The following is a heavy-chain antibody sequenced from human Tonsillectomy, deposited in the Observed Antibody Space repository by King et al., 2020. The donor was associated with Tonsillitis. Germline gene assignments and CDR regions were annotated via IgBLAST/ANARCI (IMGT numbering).Heavy chain of an antibody. J-gene: IGHJ4*02. CDR3: ASQRTFFFMALAGRGMAFFDD. CDR2: IYPGDSDT. Sequence: VQLVESGAEVKKPGESLKISCKGSGYSFTNYWIGWVRQMPGKGLEWMGIIYPGDSDTRYSPSFQGQVTISADKSISTSYLQWSSLMASDTAMYYCASQRTFFFMALAGRGMAFFDDWGQGTLVTVSS. V-gene: IGHV5-51*01. CDR1: GYSFTNYW. D-gene: IGHD3-10*01.